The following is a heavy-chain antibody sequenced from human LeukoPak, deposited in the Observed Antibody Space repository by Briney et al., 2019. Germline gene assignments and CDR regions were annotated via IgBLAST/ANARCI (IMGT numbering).Heavy chain of an antibody. V-gene: IGHV4-30-2*01. CDR3: TKDVGNHVTDC. Sequence: SQTLSLTCTVSGGAITSGGYSWNWIRQPPGKGLEWIGCIYDRGPTYYNPSLKSRITISVDRPKNQFFLNVTSVTAADTAVYYCTKDVGNHVTDCWGQGTLVTVSS. J-gene: IGHJ4*02. D-gene: IGHD1-14*01. CDR2: IYDRGPT. CDR1: GGAITSGGYS.